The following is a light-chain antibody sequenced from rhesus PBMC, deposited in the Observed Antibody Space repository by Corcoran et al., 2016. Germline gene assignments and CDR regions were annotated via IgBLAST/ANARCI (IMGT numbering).Light chain of an antibody. CDR1: QSVSSY. CDR2: GAS. Sequence: EIVMTQSPATLALSPGERATLSCRASQSVSSYLAWYQQKPGQAPRLLIYGASSRDTGIPDRFSCSGSGTEFTLTISSLEPEDVGVYFCLQNSNWPRTFGQGTKVEIK. CDR3: LQNSNWPRT. J-gene: IGKJ1*01. V-gene: IGKV3-24*04.